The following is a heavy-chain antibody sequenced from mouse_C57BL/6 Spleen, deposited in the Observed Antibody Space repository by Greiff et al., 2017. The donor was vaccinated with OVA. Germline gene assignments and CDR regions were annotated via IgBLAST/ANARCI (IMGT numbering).Heavy chain of an antibody. D-gene: IGHD2-4*01. J-gene: IGHJ3*01. CDR3: AKGDYDRFAY. CDR2: IYPGDGDT. V-gene: IGHV1-82*01. Sequence: VQLQQSGPELVKPGASVKLSCKASGYAFSSSWMNWVKQRPGKGLEWIGRIYPGDGDTNYNGKFKGKATLTADKSSSTAYMQLSSLTSEDSAVYFCAKGDYDRFAYWGQGTLVTVSA. CDR1: GYAFSSSW.